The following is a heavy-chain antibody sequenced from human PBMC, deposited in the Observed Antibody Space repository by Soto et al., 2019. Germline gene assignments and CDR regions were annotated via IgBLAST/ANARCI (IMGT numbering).Heavy chain of an antibody. J-gene: IGHJ4*02. Sequence: SETLSLTCTVSGGSISSSSYYWGWIRQPPGKGLEWIGSIYYSGSTYYNPSLKSRVTISVDTSKNQFSLKLSSVTAADTAVYYCARSVTYYFDYWGQGTLVTVSS. CDR3: ARSVTYYFDY. CDR2: IYYSGST. V-gene: IGHV4-39*01. CDR1: GGSISSSSYY. D-gene: IGHD5-18*01.